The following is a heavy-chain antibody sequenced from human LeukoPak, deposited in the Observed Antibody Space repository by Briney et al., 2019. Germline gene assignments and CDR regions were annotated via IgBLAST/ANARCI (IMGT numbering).Heavy chain of an antibody. D-gene: IGHD3-22*01. Sequence: PSETLSLTCTVSGGSISSYYWSWIRQPPGKGLEWIGYIYYSGSTNYNPSLKSRVTISVDTSKNQFSLKLNSVTAADTAVYYCASLDGNYYDSSGYGAFDIWGQGTMVTVSS. CDR2: IYYSGST. J-gene: IGHJ3*02. CDR3: ASLDGNYYDSSGYGAFDI. V-gene: IGHV4-59*12. CDR1: GGSISSYY.